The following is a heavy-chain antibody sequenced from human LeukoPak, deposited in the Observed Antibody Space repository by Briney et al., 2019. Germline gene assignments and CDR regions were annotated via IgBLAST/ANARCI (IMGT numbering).Heavy chain of an antibody. Sequence: SETLSLTCAVYGGSLSANYWTWIRQPPGKGLEWIGEINYSGSTNYNPFLKSRVSISVDTSKNQFSLTLTSVTAADTAVYYCARWLAAVPKMFDPWGQGTLVTVSS. J-gene: IGHJ5*02. CDR3: ARWLAAVPKMFDP. D-gene: IGHD6-13*01. V-gene: IGHV4-34*01. CDR1: GGSLSANY. CDR2: INYSGST.